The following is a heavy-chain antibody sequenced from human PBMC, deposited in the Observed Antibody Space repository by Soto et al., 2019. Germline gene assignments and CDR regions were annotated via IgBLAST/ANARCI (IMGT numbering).Heavy chain of an antibody. CDR2: ISYDGNNK. J-gene: IGHJ6*01. V-gene: IGHV3-30*18. D-gene: IGHD4-17*01. CDR1: GFTFGTFG. Sequence: QLVESGGGVVPPGASLRLSCAASGFTFGTFGMHWVRQTPGKGLEWVAVISYDGNNKVYADSVKGRFTISRDNFKNTVDLVMNNLKVDDTAVYYCAKDLQAYGDYDYYCYGLDVW. CDR3: AKDLQAYGDYDYYCYGLDV.